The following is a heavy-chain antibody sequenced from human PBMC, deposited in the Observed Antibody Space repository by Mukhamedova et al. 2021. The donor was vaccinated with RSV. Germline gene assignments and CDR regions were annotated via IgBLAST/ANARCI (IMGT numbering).Heavy chain of an antibody. CDR3: ARGQVGATIPLFDY. Sequence: GLTFSNYARKGVRQAPGKGLEWVAVISSDGSNKYYPDVVKGRFTISRDNSKNTLYLQMNSLRAEDTAVYYCARGQVGATIPLFDY. D-gene: IGHD1-26*01. V-gene: IGHV3-30*01. J-gene: IGHJ4*01. CDR1: GLTFSNYA. CDR2: ISSDGSNK.